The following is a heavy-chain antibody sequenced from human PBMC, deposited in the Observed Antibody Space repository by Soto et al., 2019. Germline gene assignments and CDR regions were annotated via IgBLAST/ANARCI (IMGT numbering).Heavy chain of an antibody. D-gene: IGHD3-3*01. CDR3: ARDKDEDDFWSGYRYFDY. CDR2: IYYSGST. Sequence: SETLSLTCTVSGGSISSYYWSWIRQPPGKGLEWIGYIYYSGSTNYNPSLKSRVTISVDTSKNQFSLKLSSVTAADTAVYYCARDKDEDDFWSGYRYFDYWGQGTLVTVSS. J-gene: IGHJ4*02. V-gene: IGHV4-59*01. CDR1: GGSISSYY.